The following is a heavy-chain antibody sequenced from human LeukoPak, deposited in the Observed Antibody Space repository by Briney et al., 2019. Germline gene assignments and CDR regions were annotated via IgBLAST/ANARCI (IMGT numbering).Heavy chain of an antibody. CDR1: GFTFDDYA. D-gene: IGHD6-13*01. V-gene: IGHV3-43*02. J-gene: IGHJ4*02. Sequence: GGSLRLSCAASGFTFDDYAMHWVRQAPGKGLEWVSLISGDGGSTYYADSVKGRFTISRDNSKNSLYLQMNSLRTEDTALYYCAKGAYSSSWYAKFYYFDYWGQGTLVTVSS. CDR2: ISGDGGST. CDR3: AKGAYSSSWYAKFYYFDY.